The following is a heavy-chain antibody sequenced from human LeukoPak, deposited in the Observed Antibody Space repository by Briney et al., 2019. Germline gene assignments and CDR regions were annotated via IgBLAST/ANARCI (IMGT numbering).Heavy chain of an antibody. D-gene: IGHD3-3*01. CDR1: GFTFSSYA. J-gene: IGHJ4*02. V-gene: IGHV3-64*01. Sequence: GGSLRLSCAASGFTFSSYAMHWVRQAPGKGLEYVSAISSNGGSTYYANSVKGRFTISRDNSKNTLYLQMGSLRAEDMAVYYCARGYIFWSGFWPHSDYWGRGTLATVSS. CDR2: ISSNGGST. CDR3: ARGYIFWSGFWPHSDY.